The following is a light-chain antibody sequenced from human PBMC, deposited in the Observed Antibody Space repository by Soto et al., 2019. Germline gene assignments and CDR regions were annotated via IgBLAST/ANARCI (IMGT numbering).Light chain of an antibody. Sequence: QSVLTQPRSVSGSPGQSVTISCTGISSDVDSYNRVSWYQQPPGTAPKLMIYEVSNRPSGVPDRFSGSRSVNTASLTISGLQAEDEADYYCCSYEGSHTWVFGTGTQLTVL. CDR3: CSYEGSHTWV. V-gene: IGLV2-18*02. CDR1: SSDVDSYNR. CDR2: EVS. J-gene: IGLJ1*01.